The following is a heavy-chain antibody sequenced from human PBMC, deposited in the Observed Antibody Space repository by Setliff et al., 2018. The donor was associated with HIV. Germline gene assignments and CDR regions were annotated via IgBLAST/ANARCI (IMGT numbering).Heavy chain of an antibody. J-gene: IGHJ2*01. CDR1: GFTVSSHY. V-gene: IGHV3-66*02. CDR2: IYSIGST. Sequence: PGGSLRLSCAASGFTVSSHYMSWVRQAPGKGLEWVSIIYSIGSTYYADSVKGRFTISRDNSKNTVYLQMNSLRAEDTAVYYCARVLYDDSWYFDLWGRGTLVTVLL. CDR3: ARVLYDDSWYFDL. D-gene: IGHD4-17*01.